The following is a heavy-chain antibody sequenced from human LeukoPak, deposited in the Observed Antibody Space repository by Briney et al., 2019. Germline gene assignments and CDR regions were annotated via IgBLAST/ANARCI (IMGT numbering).Heavy chain of an antibody. J-gene: IGHJ5*02. V-gene: IGHV4-38-2*02. CDR3: ARAVAVISYNWFDP. CDR2: IYHSGST. CDR1: GYSISSGYY. Sequence: PSETLSLTCTVSGYSISSGYYWGWIRQPPGKWLEWIGSIYHSGSTYYIPSLKSRVTISVDTSKNQFSLKLSSVTAADTAVYYCARAVAVISYNWFDPWGQGTLVTVSS. D-gene: IGHD6-19*01.